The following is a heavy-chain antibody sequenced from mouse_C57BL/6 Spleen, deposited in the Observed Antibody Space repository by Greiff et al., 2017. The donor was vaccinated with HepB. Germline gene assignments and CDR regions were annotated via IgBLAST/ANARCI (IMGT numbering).Heavy chain of an antibody. V-gene: IGHV5-17*01. D-gene: IGHD2-1*01. CDR2: ISSGSSTI. Sequence: EVMLVESGGGLVKPGGSLKLSCAASGFTFSDYGMHWVRQAPEKGLEWVAYISSGSSTIYYADTVKGRFTISRDTAKNTLFLQMTSLRSEDTAMYYCARGNYKGYYTMDYWGEGTSVTVSS. J-gene: IGHJ4*01. CDR1: GFTFSDYG. CDR3: ARGNYKGYYTMDY.